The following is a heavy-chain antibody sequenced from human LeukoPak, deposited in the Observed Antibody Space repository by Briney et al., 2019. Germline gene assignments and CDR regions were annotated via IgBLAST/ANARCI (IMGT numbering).Heavy chain of an antibody. D-gene: IGHD5-24*01. CDR2: ISSSGGTT. J-gene: IGHJ4*02. CDR1: GFTFSIYA. V-gene: IGHV3-23*01. CDR3: AKVAARRDYEAYFEY. Sequence: PGGSLRLSCAASGFTFSIYAMSWVRQAPGKGLEWVAAISSSGGTTYYADSMRGRFSIPRDNSKSMLYLEMSSLRADDTAVYYCAKVAARRDYEAYFEYWGQGTQVTVSS.